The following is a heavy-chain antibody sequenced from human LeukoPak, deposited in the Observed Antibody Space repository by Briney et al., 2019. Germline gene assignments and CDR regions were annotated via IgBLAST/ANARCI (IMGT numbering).Heavy chain of an antibody. CDR2: IYPGDSDT. CDR1: GYRFTSYW. D-gene: IGHD3-3*01. V-gene: IGHV5-51*01. CDR3: AIPLRFLEWLGGLGAFDI. J-gene: IGHJ3*02. Sequence: GESLKISFKGSGYRFTSYWIGWVRQMPGKGLGWMGIIYPGDSDTRYSPSFQGQGTISADKSISTAYLQWSSLKASDTAMYYCAIPLRFLEWLGGLGAFDIWGQGTMVTVSS.